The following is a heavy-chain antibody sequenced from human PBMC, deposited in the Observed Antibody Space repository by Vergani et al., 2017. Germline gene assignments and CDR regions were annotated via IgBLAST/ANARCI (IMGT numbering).Heavy chain of an antibody. V-gene: IGHV3-49*03. Sequence: EVQLVESGGGLVQPGRSLRLSCTASGFTFGDYAMNWFRQAPGKGLEWVGFIRSKPYGGTTEYGASVKGRFTISRDDSRSIDYLQMNSLKTDDTAVYYCTRPWDGYTYGPGYWGQGTLVTVSS. CDR2: IRSKPYGGTT. D-gene: IGHD5-18*01. J-gene: IGHJ4*02. CDR3: TRPWDGYTYGPGY. CDR1: GFTFGDYA.